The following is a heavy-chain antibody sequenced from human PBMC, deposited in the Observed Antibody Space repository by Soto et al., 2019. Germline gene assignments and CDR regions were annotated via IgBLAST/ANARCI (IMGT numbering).Heavy chain of an antibody. D-gene: IGHD3-16*01. CDR3: AKDGSWGYHYHFDN. J-gene: IGHJ4*02. CDR1: GFMFSRYA. CDR2: ISGSGGST. Sequence: GGSLRLSCAVSGFMFSRYAMTWVRQAPGKRLEWVSSISGSGGSTYYSDSVRGRFTITSDNSKKMLYLEMNSLKGDDTAVYYCAKDGSWGYHYHFDNWGQVTMITVSS. V-gene: IGHV3-23*01.